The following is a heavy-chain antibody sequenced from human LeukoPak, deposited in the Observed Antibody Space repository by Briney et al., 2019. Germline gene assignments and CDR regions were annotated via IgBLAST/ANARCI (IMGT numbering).Heavy chain of an antibody. Sequence: GGSLRLSCAASGFTFSRSWMTWVRQAPGKGLEWVASINDDGSEIHYVDSVKGLFTIARDNSKDSLFLQMNSLTVEDTAMYYCVRSFHPGGWFDPWGQGTLVTVSS. CDR3: VRSFHPGGWFDP. D-gene: IGHD3-10*01. CDR2: INDDGSEI. CDR1: GFTFSRSW. J-gene: IGHJ5*02. V-gene: IGHV3-7*01.